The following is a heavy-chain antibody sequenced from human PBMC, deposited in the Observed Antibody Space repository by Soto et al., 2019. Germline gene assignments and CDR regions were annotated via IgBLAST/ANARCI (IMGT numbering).Heavy chain of an antibody. V-gene: IGHV3-23*01. CDR2: ISGSDDST. CDR1: GFTFNNYA. D-gene: IGHD2-8*02. J-gene: IGHJ6*01. CDR3: VKDWTGDTCPCMDV. Sequence: EVQLLESGGGLVQPGGSLRLSCAASGFTFNNYAMTWVRQAPGKGLEWVSTISGSDDSTYYAESVKGRLTISRDNSKNELYLQMSSRRAEDTALYYCVKDWTGDTCPCMDVWGQGTTVTVSS.